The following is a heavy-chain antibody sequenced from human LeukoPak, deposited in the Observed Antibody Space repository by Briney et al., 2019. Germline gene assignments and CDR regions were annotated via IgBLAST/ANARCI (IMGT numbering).Heavy chain of an antibody. Sequence: GASVKVSCKASGYTFTGYYMHWVRQAPGQGLEWMGWINPNSGGTNYAQKFQGRVTMTRDTSISTVYMELSRLRSDDTAVYYCARGGLGILAWDAFDIWGQGTMVTVSS. CDR2: INPNSGGT. D-gene: IGHD7-27*01. CDR3: ARGGLGILAWDAFDI. CDR1: GYTFTGYY. J-gene: IGHJ3*02. V-gene: IGHV1-2*02.